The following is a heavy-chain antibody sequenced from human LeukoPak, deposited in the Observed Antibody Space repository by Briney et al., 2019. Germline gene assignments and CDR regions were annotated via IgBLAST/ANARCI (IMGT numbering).Heavy chain of an antibody. CDR1: GFTFSSYS. CDR3: ASIVGATTGLDY. D-gene: IGHD1-26*01. J-gene: IGHJ4*02. CDR2: ISSSNSYI. V-gene: IGHV3-21*01. Sequence: GGSLRLSCAASGFTFSSYSMNWVRQAPGKGLEWVSSISSSNSYIYYADSVKGRFTISRDNAKNSLYLQMNSLRAEDTAVYYCASIVGATTGLDYWGQGTLVTVSS.